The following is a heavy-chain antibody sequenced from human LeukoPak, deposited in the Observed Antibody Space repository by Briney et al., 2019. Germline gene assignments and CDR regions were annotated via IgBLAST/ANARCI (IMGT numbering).Heavy chain of an antibody. CDR1: RFAFSTFA. Sequence: PGGSLRLSCAVSRFAFSTFAMSWVREAPGQGLWYFSTISRDSPDKYYEVSVQGRFTISRDNSKNTLYLQMTSLRVEDTAIYYCANYRKPQVLDYWVQGTLVTVCS. V-gene: IGHV3-23*01. CDR2: ISRDSPDK. J-gene: IGHJ4*02. CDR3: ANYRKPQVLDY. D-gene: IGHD1-14*01.